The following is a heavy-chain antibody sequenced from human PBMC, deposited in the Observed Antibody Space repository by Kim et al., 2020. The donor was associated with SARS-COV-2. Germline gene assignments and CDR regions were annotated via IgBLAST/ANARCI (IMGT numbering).Heavy chain of an antibody. CDR3: ARTTIVVVPAAGAYFDY. CDR1: GYTFTSYY. D-gene: IGHD2-2*01. V-gene: IGHV1-46*01. CDR2: INPSGGST. J-gene: IGHJ4*02. Sequence: ASVKVSCKASGYTFTSYYMHWVRQAPGQGLEWMGIINPSGGSTSYAQKFQGRVTMTRDTSTSTVYMELSSLRSEDTAVYYCARTTIVVVPAAGAYFDYWGQGTLVTVSS.